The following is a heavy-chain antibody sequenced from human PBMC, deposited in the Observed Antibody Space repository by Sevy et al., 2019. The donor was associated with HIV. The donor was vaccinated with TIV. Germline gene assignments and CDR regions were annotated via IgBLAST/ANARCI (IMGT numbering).Heavy chain of an antibody. D-gene: IGHD2-8*02. J-gene: IGHJ5*02. V-gene: IGHV3-74*01. CDR3: GRGSSGVVSA. CDR1: GITFNSDY. CDR2: VNSDGYWT. Sequence: GGSLRLSCAASGITFNSDYMHWVRQAPGKGLVWVSHVNSDGYWTGYADSEKGRFTISRDNAKNTLYLEMRSLTVEDTAVYYYGRGSSGVVSAWGQGTLVTVSS.